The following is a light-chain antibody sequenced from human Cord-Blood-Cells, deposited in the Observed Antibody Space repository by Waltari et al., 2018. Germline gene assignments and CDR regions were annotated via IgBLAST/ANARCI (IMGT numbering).Light chain of an antibody. J-gene: IGKJ2*01. CDR2: AAS. V-gene: IGKV1-9*01. CDR3: QQLNSYSYT. CDR1: QGISSY. Sequence: DIQLTQSPSFLSASVGDRVTTASRASQGISSYLAWYQQTPGKAPKLLIYAASTLQSGVPSRFSGSGSGTEFTLTISSLQPEDFATYYCQQLNSYSYTFGQGTKLEIK.